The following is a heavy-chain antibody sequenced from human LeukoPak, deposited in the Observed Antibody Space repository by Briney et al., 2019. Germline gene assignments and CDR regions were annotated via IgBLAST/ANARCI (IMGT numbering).Heavy chain of an antibody. J-gene: IGHJ5*02. CDR2: ISSSSSYI. CDR3: ARDYKDIVVVPAATGGGRFDP. V-gene: IGHV3-21*01. D-gene: IGHD2-2*01. Sequence: GGSLRLSCAASGFTFSSYSMNWVRQAPGKGLEWVSSISSSSSYIYYADSVKGRFTISRDNAKNSLYLQMNSLRAEDTAVYYCARDYKDIVVVPAATGGGRFDPWGQGTLVTVSS. CDR1: GFTFSSYS.